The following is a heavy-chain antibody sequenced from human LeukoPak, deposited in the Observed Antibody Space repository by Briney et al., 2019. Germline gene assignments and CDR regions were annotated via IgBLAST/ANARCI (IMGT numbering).Heavy chain of an antibody. J-gene: IGHJ4*02. CDR1: GFTFSSYS. D-gene: IGHD3-22*01. CDR2: ISSSSSYI. Sequence: GGSLRLSCAASGFTFSSYSMNWVRQAPGKGLEWVSSISSSSSYIYYADSVKGRFTISRDNAKNSLYLQMNSLRAEDTAVYYCARGYYYDSSGFFDYWGQGTLVTVSS. V-gene: IGHV3-21*01. CDR3: ARGYYYDSSGFFDY.